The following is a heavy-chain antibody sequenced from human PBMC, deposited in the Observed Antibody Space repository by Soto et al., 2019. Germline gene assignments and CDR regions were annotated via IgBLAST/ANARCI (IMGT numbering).Heavy chain of an antibody. D-gene: IGHD3-10*01. Sequence: QLQLQESGPGLVKPSETLSLTCTVSGGSISSNSYYWTWIRQPPGKGLDWIGSIYIGGSTYHNPSLKSQVTRSVDTSKNQFSLSLSSVTAADPAVYYCARHPTLPPGQVDYWGQGTLVTVSS. CDR1: GGSISSNSYY. V-gene: IGHV4-39*01. CDR3: ARHPTLPPGQVDY. J-gene: IGHJ4*02. CDR2: IYIGGST.